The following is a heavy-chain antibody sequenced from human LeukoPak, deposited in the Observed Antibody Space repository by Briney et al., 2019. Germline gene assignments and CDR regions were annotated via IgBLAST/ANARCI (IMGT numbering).Heavy chain of an antibody. J-gene: IGHJ4*02. D-gene: IGHD2-15*01. CDR2: IYSGGST. V-gene: IGHV3-53*04. CDR1: GHTSRIYY. Sequence: GGSETLFYKPSGHTSRIYYESGVRQAPGKGLEWVSVIYSGGSTYYADSVKGRFTISRHNSKNTLYLQINSLRAEDTAVYYCSAAVACAGGKYCFSLWGQGTLVTVSS. CDR3: SAAVACAGGKYCFSL.